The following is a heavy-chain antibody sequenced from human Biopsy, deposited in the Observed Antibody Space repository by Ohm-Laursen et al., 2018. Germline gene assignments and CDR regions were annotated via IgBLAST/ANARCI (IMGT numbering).Heavy chain of an antibody. V-gene: IGHV1-46*01. CDR2: VTVSDGTK. CDR3: TREADYNFVIEPPGGH. J-gene: IGHJ4*02. CDR1: GFTSTQFF. D-gene: IGHD5-24*01. Sequence: SVSVSCKASGFTSTQFFIHWIRQAPGQGLVWMGVVTVSDGTKRYAHEFQGRVTMTRDTSTNTAYVELSSLTYEDTATYYCTREADYNFVIEPPGGHWGQGTPVTVSS.